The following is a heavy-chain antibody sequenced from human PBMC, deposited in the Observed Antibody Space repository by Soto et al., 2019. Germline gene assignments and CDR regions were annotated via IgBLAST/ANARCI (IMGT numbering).Heavy chain of an antibody. CDR3: ARFIAAEYYFDY. D-gene: IGHD2-15*01. J-gene: IGHJ4*02. V-gene: IGHV1-2*04. Sequence: ASVKVSCKASGYTFTGYYIHWVRQAPGQGLEWMGWINSNSGGINYAQKFQGWVIMTRDTSISTAYMELSRLRSDDTAVYYCARFIAAEYYFDYWGQAPLVTVS. CDR1: GYTFTGYY. CDR2: INSNSGGI.